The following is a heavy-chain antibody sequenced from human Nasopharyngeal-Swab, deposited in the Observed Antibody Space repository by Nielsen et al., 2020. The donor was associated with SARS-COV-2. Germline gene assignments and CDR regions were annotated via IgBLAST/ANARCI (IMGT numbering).Heavy chain of an antibody. Sequence: SETLSLTCTVSGGSISSSSYYWGWIRQPPGKGLEWIGSIYYSGSTYYNPSLKSRVTISVDTSKNQFSLKLSSVTAADTAVYYCARHNHTIVRAIDYWGQGTLVTV. D-gene: IGHD3-3*01. CDR1: GGSISSSSYY. V-gene: IGHV4-39*01. CDR2: IYYSGST. J-gene: IGHJ4*02. CDR3: ARHNHTIVRAIDY.